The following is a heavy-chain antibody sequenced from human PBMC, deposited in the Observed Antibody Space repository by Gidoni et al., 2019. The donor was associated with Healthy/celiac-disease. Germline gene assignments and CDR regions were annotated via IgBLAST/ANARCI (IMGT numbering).Heavy chain of an antibody. CDR2: ISSSSSYI. J-gene: IGHJ4*02. CDR3: ARGKLGYCSSTSCYPSQVFDY. D-gene: IGHD2-2*01. Sequence: EVQLVESGGGLVKPGGSLRLSCAASGFTFSSYSMNWVRQAPGKGLEWVSSISSSSSYIYYADSVKGRFTISRDNAKNSLYLQMNSLRAEDTAVYYCARGKLGYCSSTSCYPSQVFDYWGQGTLVTVSS. CDR1: GFTFSSYS. V-gene: IGHV3-21*01.